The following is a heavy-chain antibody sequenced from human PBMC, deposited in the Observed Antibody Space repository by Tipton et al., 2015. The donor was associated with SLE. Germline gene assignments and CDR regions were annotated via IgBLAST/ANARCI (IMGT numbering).Heavy chain of an antibody. V-gene: IGHV4-59*12. Sequence: TLSLTCTVSGGSISSYYWSWIRQPPGKGLEWIGYIYYSGSTNYNPSLKSRVTISVDTSKNQFSLKLSSVTAADTAVYYCAREGGSYVGDAFDIWGQGTMVTVSS. CDR3: AREGGSYVGDAFDI. CDR2: IYYSGST. CDR1: GGSISSYY. J-gene: IGHJ3*02. D-gene: IGHD1-26*01.